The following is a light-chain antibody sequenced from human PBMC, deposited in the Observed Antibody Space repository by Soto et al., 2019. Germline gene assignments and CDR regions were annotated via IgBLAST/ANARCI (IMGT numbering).Light chain of an antibody. Sequence: EIVLTQSPATLSLSPGERATLSCRASQSVSSYLAWYQQKPGQAPRLLIYDASNRATGIPARFSGGGSGTDFTITISSLETEDFAVYYCQQRFNWPRFTFGQGTKLEIK. CDR1: QSVSSY. CDR2: DAS. V-gene: IGKV3-11*01. CDR3: QQRFNWPRFT. J-gene: IGKJ2*01.